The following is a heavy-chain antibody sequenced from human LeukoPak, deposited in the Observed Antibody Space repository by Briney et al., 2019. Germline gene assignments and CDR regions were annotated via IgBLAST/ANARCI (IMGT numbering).Heavy chain of an antibody. Sequence: ASVKVSCKASGYTFTSYGISWVRQAPGQGLEWMGWISAYNGNTNYAQKLQGRVTMTTDTSTSTAYMELRSLRSEDTAVYYCARKSLYYDSSGYYYEGPYYFDYWGQGTLVTVSS. D-gene: IGHD3-22*01. CDR3: ARKSLYYDSSGYYYEGPYYFDY. CDR1: GYTFTSYG. CDR2: ISAYNGNT. V-gene: IGHV1-18*01. J-gene: IGHJ4*02.